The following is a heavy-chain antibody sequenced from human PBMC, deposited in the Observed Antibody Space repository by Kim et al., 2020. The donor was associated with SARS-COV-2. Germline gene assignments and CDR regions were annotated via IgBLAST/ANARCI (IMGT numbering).Heavy chain of an antibody. Sequence: TNYAQKLQGRVTMTTDTSTSTAYMELRSLRSDDTAVYYCARAGSYVVDYWGQGTLVTVSS. D-gene: IGHD1-26*01. CDR2: T. J-gene: IGHJ4*02. CDR3: ARAGSYVVDY. V-gene: IGHV1-18*01.